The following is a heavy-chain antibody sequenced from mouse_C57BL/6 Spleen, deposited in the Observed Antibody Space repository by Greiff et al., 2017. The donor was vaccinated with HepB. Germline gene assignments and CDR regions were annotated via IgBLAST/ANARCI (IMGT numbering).Heavy chain of an antibody. Sequence: VQLQQSGAELVKPGASVKISCKASGYAFSSYWMNWVKQRPGKGLEWIGQIYPGDGDTNYNGKFKGKATLTADKSSSTAYMQLSSLTSEDSAVYFCARWGFITTEYWYFDVWGTGTTVTVSS. J-gene: IGHJ1*03. D-gene: IGHD1-1*01. CDR2: IYPGDGDT. CDR3: ARWGFITTEYWYFDV. CDR1: GYAFSSYW. V-gene: IGHV1-80*01.